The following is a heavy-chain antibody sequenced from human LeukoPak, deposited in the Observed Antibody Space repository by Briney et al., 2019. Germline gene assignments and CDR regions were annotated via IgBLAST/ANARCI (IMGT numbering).Heavy chain of an antibody. Sequence: GGSLRLSCAASGFTFSSYGMHWVRQAPGKGLEWVAFIRYDGSNKYYADSVKGRFTISRDNSKNTLYLQMNSLRAEDTAVYYCAKGGDIVVVVAATSNPMDVWGKGTTVTVSS. CDR1: GFTFSSYG. D-gene: IGHD2-15*01. CDR3: AKGGDIVVVVAATSNPMDV. V-gene: IGHV3-30*02. CDR2: IRYDGSNK. J-gene: IGHJ6*03.